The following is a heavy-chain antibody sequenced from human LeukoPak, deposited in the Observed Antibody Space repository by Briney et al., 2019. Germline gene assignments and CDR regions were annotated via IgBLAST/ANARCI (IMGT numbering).Heavy chain of an antibody. J-gene: IGHJ4*02. CDR2: IHYSGIT. Sequence: SETLSLTCSVSGGPISNYYWSWIRQPPGKGLEWIGYIHYSGITKYNPSGQCRVAISLDTSKNQFSLKLTSVTAADTAVYYCASSGNYYFTLDYWGQGTLVTVSS. CDR1: GGPISNYY. CDR3: ASSGNYYFTLDY. D-gene: IGHD3-10*01. V-gene: IGHV4-59*08.